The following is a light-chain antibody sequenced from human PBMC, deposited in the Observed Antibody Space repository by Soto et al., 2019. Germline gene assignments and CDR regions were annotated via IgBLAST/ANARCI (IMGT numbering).Light chain of an antibody. J-gene: IGLJ2*01. CDR3: QAWDSSTAV. CDR2: HDT. V-gene: IGLV3-1*01. CDR1: KLGDKY. Sequence: SYELTQPPSVSVSSGQTASIPCSGDKLGDKYACWYQQKPGQSPVLVIYHDTKRPSGIPERFSGSNSGNTATRTISGTQAMDEADYYCQAWDSSTAVFGGGTKLTVL.